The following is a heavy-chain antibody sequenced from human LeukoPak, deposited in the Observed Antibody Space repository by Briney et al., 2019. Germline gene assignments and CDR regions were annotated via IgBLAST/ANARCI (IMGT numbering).Heavy chain of an antibody. CDR1: GGSFSGYY. Sequence: PSETLSLTCAVYGGSFSGYYWSWIRQPPGKGLEWIGEINHSGSTNYNPSLKSRVTISVDTSKNQFSLKLSSVTAADTAVYYCESSGYFAFDIWGQGTMVTVSS. J-gene: IGHJ3*02. CDR3: ESSGYFAFDI. V-gene: IGHV4-34*01. CDR2: INHSGST. D-gene: IGHD3-22*01.